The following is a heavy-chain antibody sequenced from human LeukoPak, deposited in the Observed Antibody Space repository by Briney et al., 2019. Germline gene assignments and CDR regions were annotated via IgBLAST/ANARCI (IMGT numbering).Heavy chain of an antibody. D-gene: IGHD3-9*01. V-gene: IGHV4-34*01. CDR3: ARGLRYFDWWYYFDY. CDR1: GGPFSGYY. Sequence: SETLSLTCAVYGGPFSGYYWSWIRQPPGKGLEWIGEINHSGSTNYNPSLKSRVTISVDTSKNQFSLKLSSVTAADTAVYYCARGLRYFDWWYYFDYWGQGTLVTVSS. J-gene: IGHJ4*02. CDR2: INHSGST.